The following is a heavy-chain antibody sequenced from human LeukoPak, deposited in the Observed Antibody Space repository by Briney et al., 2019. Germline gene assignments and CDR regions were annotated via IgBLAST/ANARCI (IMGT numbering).Heavy chain of an antibody. J-gene: IGHJ4*02. CDR3: ARDFYGSRPGAFDY. D-gene: IGHD3-10*01. V-gene: IGHV1-2*02. CDR1: GYTFTSYG. Sequence: GASVKVSCKASGYTFTSYGISWVRQAPGQGLEWMAWINPNSGGTNYAQKFQGRVTMTSDTPINMAYMELRSLRSDDTAVYYCARDFYGSRPGAFDYWGQGTLITVSS. CDR2: INPNSGGT.